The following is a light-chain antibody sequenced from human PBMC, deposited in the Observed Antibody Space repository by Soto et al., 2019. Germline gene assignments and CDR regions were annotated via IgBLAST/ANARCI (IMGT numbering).Light chain of an antibody. CDR1: SSDVGSYNL. CDR3: CSYAGSSTWV. CDR2: EVS. V-gene: IGLV2-23*02. J-gene: IGLJ3*02. Sequence: QSVLTQPASVSGSPGQSITISCTGTSSDVGSYNLVSWYQQHPGKAPKLMIHEVSKRPSGVSNRFSGSKSGNTASLTISGVQAEVEADYYCCSYAGSSTWVFGGGTKLTVL.